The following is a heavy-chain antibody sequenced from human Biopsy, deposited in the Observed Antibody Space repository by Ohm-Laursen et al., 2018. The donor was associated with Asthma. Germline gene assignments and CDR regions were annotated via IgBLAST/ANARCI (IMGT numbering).Heavy chain of an antibody. D-gene: IGHD3-9*01. CDR2: IYYSGST. J-gene: IGHJ6*02. CDR1: GGSISSGGYY. V-gene: IGHV4-31*03. Sequence: SETLSLTCTVSGGSISSGGYYWSWIRQHPGKGLEWIGYIYYSGSTYYNPSLKSRVTISVDTSKNQFSLKLSSVTAADTAVYYCARVPHYDISTGFTLRYYYGMDVWGQGTTVTVSS. CDR3: ARVPHYDISTGFTLRYYYGMDV.